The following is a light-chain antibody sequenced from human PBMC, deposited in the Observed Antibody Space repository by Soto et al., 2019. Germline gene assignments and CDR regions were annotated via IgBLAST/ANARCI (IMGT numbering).Light chain of an antibody. CDR2: DAS. CDR1: QSVTNY. V-gene: IGKV3-11*01. CDR3: QQRSNWPSGT. J-gene: IGKJ1*01. Sequence: EIVLTQSPATLSLSPGERATLSCRASQSVTNYLAWYQQNPGQAPRLLIYDASNRATGIPARFSGSGSGTDFILTISSLEPEDFAVDYCQQRSNWPSGTFGQGTKVEIK.